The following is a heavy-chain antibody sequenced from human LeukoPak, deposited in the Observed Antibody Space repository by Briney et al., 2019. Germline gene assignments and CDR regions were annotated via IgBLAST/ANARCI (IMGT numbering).Heavy chain of an antibody. CDR3: AKSRVRYSLDYFDY. CDR1: GFTFNIYA. CDR2: ITNSGDKT. J-gene: IGHJ4*02. V-gene: IGHV3-23*01. D-gene: IGHD5-18*01. Sequence: PGGSLRLSCAASGFTFNIYAISWVREAPGEGLEWVSTITNSGDKTFYADSVKGWFTISRDNSENTLYLQMNSLRTADTAVYYCAKSRVRYSLDYFDYWGQGTLVPVSS.